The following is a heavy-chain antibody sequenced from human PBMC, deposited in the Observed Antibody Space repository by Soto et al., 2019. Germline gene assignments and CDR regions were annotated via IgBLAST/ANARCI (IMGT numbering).Heavy chain of an antibody. Sequence: SLGTLSLTCTVSGGSLSSFYWSWIRQPPGKGLEWIGYIYYSGSTNCNPSLKSRVTISVDTSKNQFSLKLSSVTAADTAVYYCARRYGGNFDFWGQGTLVTVSS. V-gene: IGHV4-59*01. J-gene: IGHJ4*02. D-gene: IGHD1-26*01. CDR1: GGSLSSFY. CDR3: ARRYGGNFDF. CDR2: IYYSGST.